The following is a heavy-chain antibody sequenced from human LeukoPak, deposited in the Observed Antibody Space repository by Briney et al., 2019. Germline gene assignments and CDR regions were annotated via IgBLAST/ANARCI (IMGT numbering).Heavy chain of an antibody. CDR3: TRDNFYWYYGMDV. CDR2: IKSKTDGGTT. CDR1: GCTFTNAW. J-gene: IGHJ6*02. D-gene: IGHD3-9*01. Sequence: TGGSLRLSCAASGCTFTNAWMSWVRQAPGKGLEWVGRIKSKTDGGTTDYAAPVKGRFTISRDDSKNTLYLQMNSLKTEDTAVYYCTRDNFYWYYGMDVWGQGTTVTVSS. V-gene: IGHV3-15*01.